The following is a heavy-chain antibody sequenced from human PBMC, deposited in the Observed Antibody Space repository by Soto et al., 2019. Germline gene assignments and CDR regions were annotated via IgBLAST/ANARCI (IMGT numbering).Heavy chain of an antibody. CDR3: ARGGDAFFSYGLDV. CDR2: IYDTGISGYTPST. J-gene: IGHJ6*02. CDR1: GGSITSSY. V-gene: IGHV4-59*01. Sequence: SETLSLTCTVSGGSITSSYWSWIRRPPGKGLEWIAYIYDTGISGYTPSTSYNPSLKSRVTMSVDTSKRQFSLKLTSVTAADTAVYYCARGGDAFFSYGLDVWGQGITVTVSS.